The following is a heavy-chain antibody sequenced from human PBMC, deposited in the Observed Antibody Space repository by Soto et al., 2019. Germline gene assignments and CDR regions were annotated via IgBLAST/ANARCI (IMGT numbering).Heavy chain of an antibody. CDR1: GGSISSGDYY. Sequence: QVQLQESGPGLVKPSQTLSLTCTVSGGSISSGDYYWSWIRQPPGKGLEWIGYIYDSGSTYYNPSLRRRVTVSVDTSKNQFSLKLSSVPAADTAVYYCARVGGFGATTIDYWGQGTLVTVSS. D-gene: IGHD3-10*01. J-gene: IGHJ4*02. CDR2: IYDSGST. CDR3: ARVGGFGATTIDY. V-gene: IGHV4-30-4*01.